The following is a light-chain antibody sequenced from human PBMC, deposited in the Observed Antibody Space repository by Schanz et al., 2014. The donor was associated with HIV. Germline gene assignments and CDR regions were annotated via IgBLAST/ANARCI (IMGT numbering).Light chain of an antibody. V-gene: IGLV2-14*01. Sequence: QSALTQPASVSGSPGQSITISCTGTSSDVGGYNYVSWYQQHPGKAPKLLIYEVSKRPSGVSSRFSGSKSGNTASLTISGLQADDEADYYCSSYAATSNVLFGGGTKLTVL. CDR1: SSDVGGYNY. CDR3: SSYAATSNVL. CDR2: EVS. J-gene: IGLJ3*02.